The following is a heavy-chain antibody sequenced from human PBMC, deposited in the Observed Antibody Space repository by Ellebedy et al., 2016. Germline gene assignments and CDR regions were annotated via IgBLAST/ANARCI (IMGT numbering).Heavy chain of an antibody. CDR2: IYPGDSET. D-gene: IGHD2-21*02. CDR3: ARRGLLGDSYDY. J-gene: IGHJ4*02. Sequence: ETLSLTCKGSGYTFPTYWIAWVRQMPGRGLEWMGIIYPGDSETTYSPSFQGQATISADKSTSTAYLQWSSLQASDTAMYYCARRGLLGDSYDYWGQGALVTVSS. V-gene: IGHV5-51*01. CDR1: GYTFPTYW.